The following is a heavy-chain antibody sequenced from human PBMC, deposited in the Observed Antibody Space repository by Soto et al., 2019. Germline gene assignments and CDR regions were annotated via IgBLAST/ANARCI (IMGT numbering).Heavy chain of an antibody. CDR2: IYPGDSDT. CDR1: GYSFTSYW. V-gene: IGHV5-51*01. D-gene: IGHD3-3*01. CDR3: ARLKNYDFWSGYTDYYYGMDV. Sequence: GESLKISCKGSGYSFTSYWIGSARQMPGKGLEWMGIIYPGDSDTRYSPSFQGQVTISADKSISTAYLQWSSLKASDTAMYYCARLKNYDFWSGYTDYYYGMDVWGQGTTVTVSS. J-gene: IGHJ6*02.